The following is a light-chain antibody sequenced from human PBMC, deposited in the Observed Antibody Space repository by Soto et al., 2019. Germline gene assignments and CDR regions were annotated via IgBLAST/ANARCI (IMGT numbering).Light chain of an antibody. CDR1: QYLTNKY. Sequence: DIVMTQSPCTLSVSAGERVTISCRASQYLTNKYLAWYKQKPGQAPRLIIYDASTRATAIPARFSGSGSGTDFTLSISSLQSEDFAVYYCQQYNTWPRTFGQGTKVDIK. CDR2: DAS. V-gene: IGKV3-15*01. CDR3: QQYNTWPRT. J-gene: IGKJ1*01.